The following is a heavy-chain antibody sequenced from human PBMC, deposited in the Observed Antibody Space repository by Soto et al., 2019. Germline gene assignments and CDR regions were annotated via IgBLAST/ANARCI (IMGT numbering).Heavy chain of an antibody. V-gene: IGHV3-23*01. Sequence: EVQLLESGGGLVQPGGSLRLSCAASGFTFSSYAMSWVRQAPGKGLEWVSAISGSGGSTYYADSVKGRFTISRDNSKNTLYLQMNSLRAEDTAVYYCAKWWSYYDFWSGYYGWFDPWGQGTLVTVS. J-gene: IGHJ5*02. D-gene: IGHD3-3*01. CDR2: ISGSGGST. CDR1: GFTFSSYA. CDR3: AKWWSYYDFWSGYYGWFDP.